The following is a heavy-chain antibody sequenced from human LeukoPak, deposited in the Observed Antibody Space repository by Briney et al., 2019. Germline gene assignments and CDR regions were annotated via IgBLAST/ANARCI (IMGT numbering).Heavy chain of an antibody. CDR3: ARWFYYGSGRRQFDY. V-gene: IGHV4-59*08. D-gene: IGHD3-10*01. CDR2: IYYSGST. J-gene: IGHJ4*02. Sequence: SETLSLTCTVSGGSISSYYWSWIRQPPGKGLEWIGYIYYSGSTNYNPSLKSRVTISVDTSKNQYSLRVSSVTAADTAVYYCARWFYYGSGRRQFDYWGQGALVTVSS. CDR1: GGSISSYY.